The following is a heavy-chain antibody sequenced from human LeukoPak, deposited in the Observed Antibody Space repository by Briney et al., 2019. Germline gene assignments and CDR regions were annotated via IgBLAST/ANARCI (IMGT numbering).Heavy chain of an antibody. Sequence: SETLSLTCTVSGGSISSYYWSWIRQPAGKGLEWIGRIYTSGSTNYNPSLKSRVNIAVDTSKNQFSLKLTSVTAADTAVYYCARSEKVATATGWFDPWGQGTLVTVSS. CDR1: GGSISSYY. J-gene: IGHJ5*02. V-gene: IGHV4-4*07. D-gene: IGHD5-12*01. CDR3: ARSEKVATATGWFDP. CDR2: IYTSGST.